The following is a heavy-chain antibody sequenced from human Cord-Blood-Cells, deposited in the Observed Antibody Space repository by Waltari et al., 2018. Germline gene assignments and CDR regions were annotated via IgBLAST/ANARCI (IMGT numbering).Heavy chain of an antibody. D-gene: IGHD2-21*02. CDR2: INPNSGGT. J-gene: IGHJ5*02. CDR3: ARVVTAINWFDP. Sequence: QVQLVQSGAEVKKPGASVKVSCKASGYTFTGYYMHWVRQAPGQGLEWMGWINPNSGGTNDAQKLQGRVTRTRDTSISTAYMELSRLRSDDTAVYYCARVVTAINWFDPWGQGTLVTVSS. CDR1: GYTFTGYY. V-gene: IGHV1-2*02.